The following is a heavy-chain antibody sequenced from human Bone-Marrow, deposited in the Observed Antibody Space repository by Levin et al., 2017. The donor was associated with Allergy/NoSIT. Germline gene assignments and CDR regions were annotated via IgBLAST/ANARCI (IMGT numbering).Heavy chain of an antibody. CDR3: ARCAEIAIADYFYGMDV. D-gene: IGHD6-19*01. J-gene: IGHJ6*02. Sequence: PGASVKVSCKASGGTFNSYAINWVRQAPGQGLEWMGGIIPIFGTANYAQKFQGRVTIIADKSTSTVYMDLSSLRSEDTAVYYCARCAEIAIADYFYGMDVWGQGTTVTVSS. V-gene: IGHV1-69*06. CDR2: IIPIFGTA. CDR1: GGTFNSYA.